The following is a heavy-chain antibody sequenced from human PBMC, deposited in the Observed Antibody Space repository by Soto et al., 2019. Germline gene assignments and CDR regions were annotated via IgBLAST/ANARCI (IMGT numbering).Heavy chain of an antibody. J-gene: IGHJ6*01. Sequence: LSLSCAASGFTFSSYWMHWVRQAPGKGLGWVSRINRDGSSTSYADSVKGRFTISRDNAKNTLYLQMNSLRAEDTAVYYCAREIPAAGAPCYYSVGLDLCPHATT. CDR3: AREIPAAGAPCYYSVGLDL. CDR2: INRDGSST. D-gene: IGHD6-13*01. V-gene: IGHV3-74*01. CDR1: GFTFSSYW.